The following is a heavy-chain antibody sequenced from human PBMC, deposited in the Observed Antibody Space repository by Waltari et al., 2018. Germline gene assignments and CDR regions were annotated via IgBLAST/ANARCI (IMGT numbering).Heavy chain of an antibody. D-gene: IGHD2-2*01. J-gene: IGHJ4*02. CDR1: GYSISSGYY. Sequence: QVQLQESGPGLVKPSETLSLTCAVSGYSISSGYYWGWIRQPPGKGLEGSGSIYHSGSTYYNPSLKSRVTISVDTSKNQFSLKLSSVTAADTAVYYCASAWRRGVPAAVRYWGQGTLVTVSS. CDR2: IYHSGST. CDR3: ASAWRRGVPAAVRY. V-gene: IGHV4-38-2*01.